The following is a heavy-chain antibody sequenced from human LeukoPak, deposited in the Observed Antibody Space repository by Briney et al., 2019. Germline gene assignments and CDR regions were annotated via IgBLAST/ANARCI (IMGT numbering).Heavy chain of an antibody. Sequence: GGSLRLSCSASQLTFSRYWMSWVRQAPGKGLEWVANINQDGSEKHYVDSVKGRFTISRDNAKNSLYLQMNSLRAEDTAVYFCARELGTDGGSWGQGTLSPSPQ. V-gene: IGHV3-7*01. J-gene: IGHJ4*02. CDR1: QLTFSRYW. CDR2: INQDGSEK. CDR3: ARELGTDGGS. D-gene: IGHD3-16*01.